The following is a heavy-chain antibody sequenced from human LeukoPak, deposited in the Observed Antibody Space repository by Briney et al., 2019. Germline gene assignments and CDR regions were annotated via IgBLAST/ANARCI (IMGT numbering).Heavy chain of an antibody. CDR2: INPNSGGT. V-gene: IGHV1-2*02. D-gene: IGHD3-10*01. CDR1: GYTFTDYY. J-gene: IGHJ4*02. CDR3: ATDLMVRGVISGY. Sequence: GASVKVSCKASGYTFTDYYIHWVRQAPGQGLEWMGWINPNSGGTNYAQKFQGRVTMTRDTSISTAYMELSRLRSDDTAVYYCATDLMVRGVISGYWGQGTLVTVSS.